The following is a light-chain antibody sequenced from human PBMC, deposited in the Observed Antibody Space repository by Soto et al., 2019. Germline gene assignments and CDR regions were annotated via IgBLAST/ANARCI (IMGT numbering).Light chain of an antibody. Sequence: ETVLTQSPGTLSLSPGERATLSCRATQSVNNDYLAWYQQRPGLPPRLLIFGASGRATGIPDRFSGSGSGTDFTLTISRLEPEDFAIYYCQQYGTSPLTFGGGTKVDIK. CDR1: QSVNNDY. V-gene: IGKV3-20*01. CDR3: QQYGTSPLT. CDR2: GAS. J-gene: IGKJ4*01.